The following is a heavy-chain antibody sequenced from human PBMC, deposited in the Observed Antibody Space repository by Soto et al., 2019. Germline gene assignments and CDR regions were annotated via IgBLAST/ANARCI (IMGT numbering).Heavy chain of an antibody. J-gene: IGHJ3*02. Sequence: ASVKVSCKASGYTFTSYGISWVRQAPGQGLEWMGIINPSGGSTSYAQKFQGRVTMTRDTSTSTVYMELSSLRSEDTAVYYCVRDTYYYDSSGYSGQTLDAFDIWGQGTMVTVSS. CDR3: VRDTYYYDSSGYSGQTLDAFDI. CDR1: GYTFTSYG. CDR2: INPSGGST. V-gene: IGHV1-46*01. D-gene: IGHD3-22*01.